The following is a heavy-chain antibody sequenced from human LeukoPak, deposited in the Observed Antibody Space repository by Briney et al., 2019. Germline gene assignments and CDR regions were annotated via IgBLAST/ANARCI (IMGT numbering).Heavy chain of an antibody. CDR1: GGSISSGGYY. J-gene: IGHJ5*02. Sequence: SQTLSLTCTVSGGSISSGGYYWSWIRQPPGKGLEWIGYIYYSGSTNYNPSLKSRVTISVDTSKNQFSLKLSSVTAADTAVYYCARGIAVVGGWFDPWGQGTLVTVSS. CDR2: IYYSGST. CDR3: ARGIAVVGGWFDP. D-gene: IGHD6-19*01. V-gene: IGHV4-61*08.